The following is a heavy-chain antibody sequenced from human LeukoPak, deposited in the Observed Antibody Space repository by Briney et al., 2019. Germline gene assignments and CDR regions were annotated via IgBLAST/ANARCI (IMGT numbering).Heavy chain of an antibody. Sequence: GGSLRLSCAASGFNINNAWMSWVRQAPGKGLEWVGRIRSKIDGGATDYAAPVKGRFTISRDDSKNTLYLQINSLKIEDTAMYYCYTSITDYWGQGTLVTVSS. V-gene: IGHV3-15*07. D-gene: IGHD2-21*01. CDR2: IRSKIDGGAT. CDR3: YTSITDY. J-gene: IGHJ4*02. CDR1: GFNINNAW.